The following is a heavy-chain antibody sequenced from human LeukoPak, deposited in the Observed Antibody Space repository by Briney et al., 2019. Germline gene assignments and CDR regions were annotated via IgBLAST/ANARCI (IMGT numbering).Heavy chain of an antibody. CDR3: ARDLGRYYDFWSGYSDY. CDR2: ISYDGSNK. V-gene: IGHV3-30-3*01. CDR1: GFTFSSYA. Sequence: GGSLRLSCAASGFTFSSYAMHWVRQAPGKGLEWVAVISYDGSNKYYADSVKGRFTISRDNSKNTLYLQMNSLRAEDTAVYYCARDLGRYYDFWSGYSDYWGQGTLVTVSS. D-gene: IGHD3-3*01. J-gene: IGHJ4*02.